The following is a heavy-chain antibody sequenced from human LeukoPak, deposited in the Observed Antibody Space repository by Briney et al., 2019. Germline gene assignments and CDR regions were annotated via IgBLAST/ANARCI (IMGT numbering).Heavy chain of an antibody. V-gene: IGHV3-48*01. D-gene: IGHD4-23*01. CDR1: GFSFSTYS. Sequence: GGSLRLSCAASGFSFSTYSMDWVRQAPGKGLEWVSYISSSGTTIYYADSVKGRFTISRDISKNTLYLQMNSLGAEDTAMYYCARRAGGYSHPYDYWGQGILVTVSS. CDR2: ISSSGTTI. J-gene: IGHJ4*02. CDR3: ARRAGGYSHPYDY.